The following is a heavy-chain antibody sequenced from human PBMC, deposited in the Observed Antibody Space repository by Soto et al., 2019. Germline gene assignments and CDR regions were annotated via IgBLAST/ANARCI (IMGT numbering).Heavy chain of an antibody. CDR2: ISYDGSNK. CDR3: ARVPCSSTSCYSSLGMDV. J-gene: IGHJ6*02. CDR1: GFTFSSYA. Sequence: PGGSLRLSCAASGFTFSSYAMHWARQAPGKGLEWVAVISYDGSNKYYADSVKGRFTISRDNSKNTLYLQMNSLRAEDTAVYYCARVPCSSTSCYSSLGMDVWGQGTTVTVSS. D-gene: IGHD2-2*02. V-gene: IGHV3-30-3*01.